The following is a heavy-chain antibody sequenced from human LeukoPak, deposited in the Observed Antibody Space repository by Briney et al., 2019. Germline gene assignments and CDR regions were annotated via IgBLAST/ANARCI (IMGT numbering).Heavy chain of an antibody. CDR1: GYTFSTYG. J-gene: IGHJ4*02. CDR3: ARGGDGDILTGLVFDY. Sequence: GASVKVSCKASGYTFSTYGISWVRQAPGQGLDWMGWIIAYDGNTTYAQKLQGRVTMTTDTSTSTAYMELRTLRSDDTAVYYCARGGDGDILTGLVFDYWGQGTLVTVSS. CDR2: IIAYDGNT. V-gene: IGHV1-18*01. D-gene: IGHD3-9*01.